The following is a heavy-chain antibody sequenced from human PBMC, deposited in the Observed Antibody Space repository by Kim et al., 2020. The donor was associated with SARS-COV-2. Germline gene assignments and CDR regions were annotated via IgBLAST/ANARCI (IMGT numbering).Heavy chain of an antibody. J-gene: IGHJ4*02. D-gene: IGHD3-10*01. V-gene: IGHV3-23*01. CDR2: GST. Sequence: GSTYYADSVKGRFTISRDNSKNTLSLQMNSLRVEDTAVYYCAIFFGEFSYWGQGTLVTVSS. CDR3: AIFFGEFSY.